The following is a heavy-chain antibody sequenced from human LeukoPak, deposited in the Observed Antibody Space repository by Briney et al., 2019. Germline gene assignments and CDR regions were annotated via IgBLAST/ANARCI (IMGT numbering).Heavy chain of an antibody. CDR1: GFTFSSYA. V-gene: IGHV3-23*01. Sequence: GGSLRLSCAASGFTFSSYAMSWVRQAPGKGLEWVSAISGSGGSTYYAHSVKGRFTIFRDNSKNTLYLQMNSLRAEETAVYYCAKAASNYYGSGSYYRYWGQGTLVTVSS. D-gene: IGHD3-10*01. J-gene: IGHJ4*02. CDR3: AKAASNYYGSGSYYRY. CDR2: ISGSGGST.